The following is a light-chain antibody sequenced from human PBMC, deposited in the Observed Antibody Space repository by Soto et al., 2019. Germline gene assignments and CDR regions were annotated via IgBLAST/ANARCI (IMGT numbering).Light chain of an antibody. CDR1: SSNIGAGYD. CDR2: GNS. J-gene: IGLJ1*01. V-gene: IGLV1-40*01. Sequence: SVYGVHLRRVTITNTISSSNIGAGYDVHWYQQLPGTAPKLLIYGNSNRPSGVPDRFSGSKSGTSASLAITGFQAEYEADYYCQSYDSCLNGWYVSGTGTKVTVL. CDR3: QSYDSCLNGWYV.